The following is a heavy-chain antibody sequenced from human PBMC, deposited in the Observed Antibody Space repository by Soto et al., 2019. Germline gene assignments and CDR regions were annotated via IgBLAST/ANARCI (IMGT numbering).Heavy chain of an antibody. Sequence: SETLSLTCTVSGGSISSYYWSWIRQPAGKGLEWIGRIYTSGSTNYNPSLKSRVTMSVDTSKNQFSLKLSSVTAADTAVYHCARGRAGNWNYDWFDPWGQGTLVTVSS. CDR3: ARGRAGNWNYDWFDP. D-gene: IGHD1-7*01. CDR1: GGSISSYY. V-gene: IGHV4-4*07. J-gene: IGHJ5*02. CDR2: IYTSGST.